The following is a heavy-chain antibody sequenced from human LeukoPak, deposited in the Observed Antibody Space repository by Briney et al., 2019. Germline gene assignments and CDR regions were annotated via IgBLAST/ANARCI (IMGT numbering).Heavy chain of an antibody. Sequence: GASVKVSCKTSGYMFSTYGISWVRQAPGQGLEWMGWISAFNGDTKYAEKFQGRVTMTRDTSTSTVYLDLRGLRTDDTAVYYCARAHERQLWSSGVDYWGQGTLVTVSS. J-gene: IGHJ4*02. V-gene: IGHV1-18*01. D-gene: IGHD5-18*01. CDR1: GYMFSTYG. CDR3: ARAHERQLWSSGVDY. CDR2: ISAFNGDT.